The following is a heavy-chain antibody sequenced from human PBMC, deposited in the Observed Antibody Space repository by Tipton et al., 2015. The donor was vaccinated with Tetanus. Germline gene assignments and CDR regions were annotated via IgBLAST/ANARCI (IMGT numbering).Heavy chain of an antibody. CDR3: ARESYDFWSGYYSSSLDP. V-gene: IGHV4-59*01. J-gene: IGHJ5*02. CDR1: GGSISSYF. Sequence: TLSLTCTVSGGSISSYFWTWIRQPPGKGLEWIGYIDYSGRTDYNPSLKNRVNISLDTSKKQFSLKLRSVTAADTAVYFCARESYDFWSGYYSSSLDPWGQGTLGSVSS. CDR2: IDYSGRT. D-gene: IGHD3-3*01.